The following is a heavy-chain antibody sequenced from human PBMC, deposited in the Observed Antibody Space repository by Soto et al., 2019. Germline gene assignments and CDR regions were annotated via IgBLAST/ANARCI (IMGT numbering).Heavy chain of an antibody. CDR1: GYTFSNYA. J-gene: IGHJ4*02. D-gene: IGHD1-26*01. CDR2: INAGNGNT. CDR3: ARDAAVGLFDY. V-gene: IGHV1-3*01. Sequence: GASVKVSCKPSGYTFSNYAMHWARQAPGQRLECMGWINAGNGNTKYSQNFQGRVTITRDTSASTVYMELSSLRSEDTAVYYCARDAAVGLFDYWGQGTLVTVSS.